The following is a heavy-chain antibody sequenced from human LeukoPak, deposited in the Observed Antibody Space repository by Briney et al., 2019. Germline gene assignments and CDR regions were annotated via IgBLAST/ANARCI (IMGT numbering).Heavy chain of an antibody. Sequence: ASVKVSCKASGYTFTSYYMHWVRQAPGQGLEWMGMINPSGGSTSYEQKFQGRVTMTRGMFTSTVYMELSSLRSEDTAVYYCARSFRGIAADYFDYWGQGTLVTVSS. CDR1: GYTFTSYY. V-gene: IGHV1-46*01. J-gene: IGHJ4*02. CDR3: ARSFRGIAADYFDY. CDR2: INPSGGST. D-gene: IGHD6-13*01.